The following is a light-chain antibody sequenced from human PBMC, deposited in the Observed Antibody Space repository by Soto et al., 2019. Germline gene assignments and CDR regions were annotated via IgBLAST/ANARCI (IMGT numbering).Light chain of an antibody. CDR3: QQYNNWPPT. J-gene: IGKJ1*01. CDR1: QSVSSN. Sequence: EIVMTQSPATLSVSPGERATLSCRASQSVSSNLAWYQQKPGQAPRLLIYGASTRATGIPARFSGSGSGTDFTLTISSLQSEDFAFYYCQQYNNWPPTFGQGTKVDIK. CDR2: GAS. V-gene: IGKV3-15*01.